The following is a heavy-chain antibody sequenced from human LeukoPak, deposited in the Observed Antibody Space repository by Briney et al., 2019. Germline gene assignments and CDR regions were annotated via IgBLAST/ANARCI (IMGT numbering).Heavy chain of an antibody. J-gene: IGHJ6*02. Sequence: SVKVSCKASGGTFSSYAISWVRQAPGQGLEWMGGIMPIFGTANYAQKFQGRVTITADESTSTAYMELSSLRSEDTAVYYCARVVDRYYDILTGNTGMDVWGQGTTVTVSS. D-gene: IGHD3-9*01. CDR1: GGTFSSYA. CDR3: ARVVDRYYDILTGNTGMDV. CDR2: IMPIFGTA. V-gene: IGHV1-69*13.